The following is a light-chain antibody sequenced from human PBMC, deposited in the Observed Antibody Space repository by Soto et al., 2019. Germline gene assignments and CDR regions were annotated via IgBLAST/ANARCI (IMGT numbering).Light chain of an antibody. Sequence: DVVMTQSPLSLSVTLGQPASISCSSTQSLEYSDGRTFLNWFQQRPGQSPRRLLYKVSNRDSVVPDRFSGSGSGTNFTLKISRVEAEDVGVYFCMQGRYWATFGQGTKLEIK. CDR3: MQGRYWAT. CDR1: QSLEYSDGRTF. J-gene: IGKJ2*01. CDR2: KVS. V-gene: IGKV2-30*01.